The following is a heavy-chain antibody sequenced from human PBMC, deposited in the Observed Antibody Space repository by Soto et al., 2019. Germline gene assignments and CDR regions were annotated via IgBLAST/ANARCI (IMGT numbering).Heavy chain of an antibody. D-gene: IGHD1-1*01. V-gene: IGHV3-23*01. Sequence: SGGSLRLSCAASGFTFSSYAMSWVRQAPGKGLEWVSAISGSGGSTYYADSVKGRFTISRDNSKNTLYLQMNSLRAEDTAVYYCAKQYNWNVQRGAFDIWGQGTMVTVSS. CDR2: ISGSGGST. CDR1: GFTFSSYA. J-gene: IGHJ3*02. CDR3: AKQYNWNVQRGAFDI.